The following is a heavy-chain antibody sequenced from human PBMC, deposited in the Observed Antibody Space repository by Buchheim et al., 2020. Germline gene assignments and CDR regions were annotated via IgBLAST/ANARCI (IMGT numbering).Heavy chain of an antibody. Sequence: QVQLVESGGGVVQPGRSLRLSCAASGFTFSSYAMHWVRQAPGKGLEWVAVISYDGSNKYYADSVKGRFTISRDNSKNTRYLQMNSLRAEDTAVYYCARSKLLGAVAGMDYYYGMDVWGQGTT. CDR2: ISYDGSNK. V-gene: IGHV3-30*04. CDR3: ARSKLLGAVAGMDYYYGMDV. D-gene: IGHD6-19*01. J-gene: IGHJ6*02. CDR1: GFTFSSYA.